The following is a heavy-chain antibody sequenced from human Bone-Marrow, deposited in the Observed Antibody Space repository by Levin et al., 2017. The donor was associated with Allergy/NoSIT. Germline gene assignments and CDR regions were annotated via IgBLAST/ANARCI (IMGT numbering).Heavy chain of an antibody. Sequence: GSLKISCKGSGYVFHSFWIGWMRQVPGKGLEWMGIIYPTDSESIYSPSFQGQVTMSIDWTIATAYLEWSSLRASDTAMYYCATQLLPDNEAFDIWGQGTMVTVSS. V-gene: IGHV5-51*01. CDR1: GYVFHSFW. CDR2: IYPTDSES. D-gene: IGHD6-6*01. CDR3: ATQLLPDNEAFDI. J-gene: IGHJ3*02.